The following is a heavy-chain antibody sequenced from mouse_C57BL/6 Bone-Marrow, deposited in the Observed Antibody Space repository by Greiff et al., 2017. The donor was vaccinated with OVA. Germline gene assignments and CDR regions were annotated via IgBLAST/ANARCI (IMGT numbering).Heavy chain of an antibody. D-gene: IGHD1-1*01. CDR2: ISSGGDYI. J-gene: IGHJ3*01. V-gene: IGHV5-9-1*02. CDR3: TREIYYEGFAD. CDR1: GFTFSSSA. Sequence: EVMLVESGEGLVKPGGSLKLSCAASGFTFSSSAMSWVRQTPAKRLEWVAYISSGGDYIYSADTGKGRMTISRDKARNTLYLQMRSLKSEDRAMYYCTREIYYEGFADWGQGTLVRGSA.